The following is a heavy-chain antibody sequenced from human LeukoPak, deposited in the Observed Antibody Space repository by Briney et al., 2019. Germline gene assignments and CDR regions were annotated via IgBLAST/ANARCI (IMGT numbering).Heavy chain of an antibody. V-gene: IGHV4-34*01. D-gene: IGHD1-1*01. CDR3: ARPVPSRLGWFDP. Sequence: SETLSLTCAVYGGSFSGYYWSWIRQPPGKGPEWIGEINHSGSTNYNPSLKSRVTISVDTSKNQFSLKLSSVTAADTAVYYCARPVPSRLGWFDPWGQGTLVTVSS. CDR1: GGSFSGYY. J-gene: IGHJ5*02. CDR2: INHSGST.